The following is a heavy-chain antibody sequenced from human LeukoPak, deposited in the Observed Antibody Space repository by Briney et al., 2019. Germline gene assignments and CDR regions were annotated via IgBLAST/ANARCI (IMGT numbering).Heavy chain of an antibody. D-gene: IGHD2-2*01. V-gene: IGHV1-2*02. CDR2: INPNSGGT. Sequence: ASVKVSCKASGYTFTGYYMHWVRQAPGQGPEWVGWINPNSGGTNYAQKFQGRVTMTRDTSISTAYMELSRLRSDDTAVYYCARIPIVVVPAAQGDNWFDPWGQGTLVTVSS. CDR3: ARIPIVVVPAAQGDNWFDP. CDR1: GYTFTGYY. J-gene: IGHJ5*02.